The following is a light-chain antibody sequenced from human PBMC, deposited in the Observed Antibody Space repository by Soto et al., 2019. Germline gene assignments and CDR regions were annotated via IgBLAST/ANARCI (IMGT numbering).Light chain of an antibody. CDR3: QSYDNSLTYV. CDR2: GNN. V-gene: IGLV1-40*01. Sequence: QSVLTQPPSVSGAPGQSITISCTGSSSNIGAGYDVHWYQQVPGTAPKLLIYGNNNRASGVPDRFSVSKSGTSASLAISGFQAEDEADYYCQSYDNSLTYVFVTGTKLTVL. CDR1: SSNIGAGYD. J-gene: IGLJ1*01.